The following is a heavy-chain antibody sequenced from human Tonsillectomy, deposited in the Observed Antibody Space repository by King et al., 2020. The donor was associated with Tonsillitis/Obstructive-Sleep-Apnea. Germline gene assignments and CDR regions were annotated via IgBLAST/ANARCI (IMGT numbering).Heavy chain of an antibody. D-gene: IGHD2-2*01. CDR2: ISFDGSNK. CDR1: GFTFSIYG. V-gene: IGHV3-30*18. CDR3: AKDIADSINYAPGTGYYGMAV. Sequence: VQLVESGGGVVQPGRSLRLSCAASGFTFSIYGMHWVRQAPGKGLEWVAVISFDGSNKYYADSVKGRFTISGDNSKNTLYLQMTSLRAEDTAVYYCAKDIADSINYAPGTGYYGMAVWGQGTTVTVSS. J-gene: IGHJ6*02.